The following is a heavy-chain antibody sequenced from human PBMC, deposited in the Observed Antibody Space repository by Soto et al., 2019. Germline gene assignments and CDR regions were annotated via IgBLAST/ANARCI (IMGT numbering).Heavy chain of an antibody. D-gene: IGHD2-2*01. CDR3: AHSRYCSSPSCYAFDI. J-gene: IGHJ3*02. V-gene: IGHV1-18*01. Sequence: ASVKVSCKASGYTFTSYGISWVRQAPGQGLEWMGWISAYNGNTNYAQKLQGRVTMTTDTSTSTAYMELRSLRSDDTAVYYCAHSRYCSSPSCYAFDIWGQGTMVTVSS. CDR1: GYTFTSYG. CDR2: ISAYNGNT.